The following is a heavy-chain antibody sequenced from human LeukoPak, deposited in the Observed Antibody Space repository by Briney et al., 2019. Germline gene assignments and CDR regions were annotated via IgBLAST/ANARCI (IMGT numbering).Heavy chain of an antibody. D-gene: IGHD2-15*01. CDR1: GGSISSYY. Sequence: SETLSLTCTVSGGSISSYYWSWIRQPPGKGLEWIGYIYYSGSTNYNPSLKSRVTISVDTSKNEFSLKLSSVTAADTAVYYCARHVVPYYFDYWGQGTLVTVSS. CDR3: ARHVVPYYFDY. V-gene: IGHV4-59*08. J-gene: IGHJ4*02. CDR2: IYYSGST.